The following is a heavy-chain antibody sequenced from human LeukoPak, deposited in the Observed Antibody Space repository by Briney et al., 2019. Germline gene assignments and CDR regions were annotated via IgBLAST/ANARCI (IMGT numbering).Heavy chain of an antibody. J-gene: IGHJ3*02. V-gene: IGHV3-48*03. D-gene: IGHD2-15*01. Sequence: PGGSLRLSCAASGFTFSSYEMNWVRQAPGKGLEWVSYTSASASSIYYADSVKGRFTISRDNAKNSLYLQMNSLRAEDTAVYYCAGEDGGDTFDIWGQGTMVTVSS. CDR1: GFTFSSYE. CDR3: AGEDGGDTFDI. CDR2: TSASASSI.